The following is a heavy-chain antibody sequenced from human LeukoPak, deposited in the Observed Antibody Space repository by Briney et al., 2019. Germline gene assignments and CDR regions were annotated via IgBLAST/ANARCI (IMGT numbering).Heavy chain of an antibody. V-gene: IGHV4-39*02. D-gene: IGHD6-6*01. CDR2: IYYSGST. CDR3: AKEGSRRYFDY. CDR1: GASISKSSYY. Sequence: SSETLSLTCTVSGASISKSSYYWGWIRQPPGKGLEWIGSIYYSGSTNYNPSLKSRVTISVDTSKNQFSLKLSSVTAADTAVYYCAKEGSRRYFDYWGQGTLVTVSS. J-gene: IGHJ4*02.